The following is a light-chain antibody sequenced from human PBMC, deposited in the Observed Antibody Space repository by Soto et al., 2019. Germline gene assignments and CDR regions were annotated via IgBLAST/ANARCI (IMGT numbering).Light chain of an antibody. Sequence: DIVLTQSPGTLSLSPGERATLSCRASQSVSSNFLAWYQKKSGQAPSLLVYGASNRATGIPARFSGSGSGTDFTLTISRLEPEDFAVYFCQQYGSSPPTFGPGTTVEIQ. CDR1: QSVSSNF. CDR3: QQYGSSPPT. CDR2: GAS. J-gene: IGKJ1*01. V-gene: IGKV3-20*01.